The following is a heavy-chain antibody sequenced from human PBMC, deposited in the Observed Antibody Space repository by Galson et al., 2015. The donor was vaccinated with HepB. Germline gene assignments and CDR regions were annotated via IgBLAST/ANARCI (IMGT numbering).Heavy chain of an antibody. CDR1: GGSISSSNW. CDR3: ARDQATMIVGSGMDV. D-gene: IGHD3-22*01. V-gene: IGHV4-4*02. CDR2: IYHSGST. J-gene: IGHJ6*02. Sequence: ETLSLTCAVSGGSISSSNWWSWVRQPPGKGLEWIGEIYHSGSTNYNPSLKSRVTISVDKSKNQFSLKLSSVTAADTAVYYCARDQATMIVGSGMDVWGQGTTVTVSS.